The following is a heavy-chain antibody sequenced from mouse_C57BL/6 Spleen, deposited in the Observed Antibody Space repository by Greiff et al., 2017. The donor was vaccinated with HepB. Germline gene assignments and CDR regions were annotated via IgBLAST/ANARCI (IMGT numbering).Heavy chain of an antibody. Sequence: QVQLQQSGTELVKPGASVKLSCKASGYTFTSYWMHWVKQRPGQGLEWIGNINPSNGGTNYNEKFKSKATLTVDKSSSTAYMQLSSLTSEDSAVYYCAIYDYTGDYAMDYWGQGTSVTVSS. J-gene: IGHJ4*01. CDR1: GYTFTSYW. CDR2: INPSNGGT. CDR3: AIYDYTGDYAMDY. D-gene: IGHD2-4*01. V-gene: IGHV1-53*01.